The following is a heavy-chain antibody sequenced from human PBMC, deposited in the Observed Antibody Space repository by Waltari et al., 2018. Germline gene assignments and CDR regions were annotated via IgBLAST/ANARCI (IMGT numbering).Heavy chain of an antibody. V-gene: IGHV4-61*09. CDR1: GGSISSGSYY. Sequence: VQLQESGPGLVKPSQTLSLTCTVSGGSISSGSYYWRWIRQPAGKGLEWSGYMCTSGSTNYNPALRGRITIAVDTSKYQLSLKLSSVTAADTAVYDCARGFDEDGPGYPFDYWGQGTLVTVSS. CDR3: ARGFDEDGPGYPFDY. D-gene: IGHD3-10*01. CDR2: MCTSGST. J-gene: IGHJ4*02.